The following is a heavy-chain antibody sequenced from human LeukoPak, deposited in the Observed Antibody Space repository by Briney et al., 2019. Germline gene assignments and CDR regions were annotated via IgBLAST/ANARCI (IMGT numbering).Heavy chain of an antibody. D-gene: IGHD4-17*01. V-gene: IGHV1-8*01. Sequence: ASVKVSCKASGYTFTSYDINWVRQATGQGLEWMGWMNPNSGNTGYAQKFQGRVTMTRNTSISTAYMELRSLRSDDTAVYYCARDLSMTTVANGYWGQGTLVTVSS. CDR2: MNPNSGNT. J-gene: IGHJ4*02. CDR1: GYTFTSYD. CDR3: ARDLSMTTVANGY.